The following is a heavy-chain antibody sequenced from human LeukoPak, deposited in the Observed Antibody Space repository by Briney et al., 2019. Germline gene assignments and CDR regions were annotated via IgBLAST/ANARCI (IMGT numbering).Heavy chain of an antibody. D-gene: IGHD1-26*01. Sequence: ASVTVSCKASGGTFSSYAISWVRQAPGQGLEWMGGIIPIFGTANYAQKFQGRVTITADESTSTAYMELSSLRSEDTAVYYCASGSLSNFDYWGQGTLVTVSS. J-gene: IGHJ4*02. CDR3: ASGSLSNFDY. CDR2: IIPIFGTA. V-gene: IGHV1-69*01. CDR1: GGTFSSYA.